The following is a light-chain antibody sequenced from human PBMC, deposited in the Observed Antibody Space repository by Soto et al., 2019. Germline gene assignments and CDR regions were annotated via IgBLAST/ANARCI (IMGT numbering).Light chain of an antibody. CDR1: QGISSY. CDR3: QQVNSYPFT. CDR2: AAS. J-gene: IGKJ3*01. Sequence: DIQLTQSPSFLSASVGDRVTITCRASQGISSYLAWLQQKPGKAPKLLIHAASTLKSGAPSRFSGSGPGPEFTITITSLQPEDFATYYCQQVNSYPFTFGPGTKVDIK. V-gene: IGKV1-9*01.